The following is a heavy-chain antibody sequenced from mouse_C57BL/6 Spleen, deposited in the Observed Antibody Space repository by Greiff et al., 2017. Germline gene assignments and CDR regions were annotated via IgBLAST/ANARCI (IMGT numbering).Heavy chain of an antibody. CDR1: GYSITSGYY. D-gene: IGHD2-12*01. CDR3: AILYKGMDY. J-gene: IGHJ4*01. Sequence: ESGPGLVKPSQSLSLTCSVTGYSITSGYYWNWIRQFPGNKLEWMGYISYDGSNNYNPSLKNRISITRDTSKNQFFLKLNSVTTEDTATYYCAILYKGMDYWGQGTSVTVSS. CDR2: ISYDGSN. V-gene: IGHV3-6*01.